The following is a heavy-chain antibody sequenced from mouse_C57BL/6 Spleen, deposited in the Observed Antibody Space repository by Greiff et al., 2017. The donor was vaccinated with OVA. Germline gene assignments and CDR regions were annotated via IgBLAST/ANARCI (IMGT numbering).Heavy chain of an antibody. CDR1: GYTFTSSW. D-gene: IGHD1-1*01. CDR2: IDPSDSNT. J-gene: IGHJ4*01. CDR3: AKGDYGSSPYYYAMDY. Sequence: QVQLQQPGAELVMPGASVKLSCKASGYTFTSSWMHWVKQRPGQGLEWIGEIDPSDSNTNYNQKFKGKSTLTVDKSSSTAYMQLSSLTSEDSAVYYCAKGDYGSSPYYYAMDYWGQGTSVTVSS. V-gene: IGHV1-69*01.